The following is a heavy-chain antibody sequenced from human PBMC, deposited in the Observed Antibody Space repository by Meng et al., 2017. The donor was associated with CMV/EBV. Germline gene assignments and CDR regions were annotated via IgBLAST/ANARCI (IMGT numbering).Heavy chain of an antibody. J-gene: IGHJ5*02. CDR1: GGTFSSYA. Sequence: SVKVSCKASGGTFSSYAISWVRQAPGQGLEWMGGIIPILGIANYAQKFQGRVTITADKSTSTAYMELSSLRSEDTAVYYCARDPHNSSWYDWFDPWGQGTLVTVSS. D-gene: IGHD6-13*01. CDR3: ARDPHNSSWYDWFDP. V-gene: IGHV1-69*10. CDR2: IIPILGIA.